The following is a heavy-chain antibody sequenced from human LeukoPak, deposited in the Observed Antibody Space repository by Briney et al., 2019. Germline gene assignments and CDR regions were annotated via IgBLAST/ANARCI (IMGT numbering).Heavy chain of an antibody. Sequence: GGSLRLSCAASGFTFSSYSMNWVRQAPGKGLEWVSYISSSGSAIYYADSVKGRFTISRDNAKNSLYLQMNSLRAEDTAVYYCASQPGIAAAGTGVTWGQGTLVTVSS. CDR3: ASQPGIAAAGTGVT. V-gene: IGHV3-48*04. CDR2: ISSSGSAI. J-gene: IGHJ5*02. CDR1: GFTFSSYS. D-gene: IGHD6-13*01.